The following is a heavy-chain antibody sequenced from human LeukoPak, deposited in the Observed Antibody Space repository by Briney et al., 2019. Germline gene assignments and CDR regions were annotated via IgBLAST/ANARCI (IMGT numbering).Heavy chain of an antibody. D-gene: IGHD6-13*01. Sequence: SVTITCTSSTTTISSYTINCFRQSPRHPLYSLRRSNPILCRANYAQKFQGRVTITADKSTSTAYMELSSLRSEDTAVYYCVREVQHPGYSSSWDLGVNWFDPWGQGTLVTVSS. CDR3: VREVQHPGYSSSWDLGVNWFDP. CDR1: TTTISSYT. V-gene: IGHV1-69*08. CDR2: SNPILCRA. J-gene: IGHJ5*02.